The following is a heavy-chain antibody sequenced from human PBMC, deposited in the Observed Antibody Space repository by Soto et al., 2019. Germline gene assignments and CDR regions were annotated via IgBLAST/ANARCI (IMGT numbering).Heavy chain of an antibody. D-gene: IGHD2-21*01. Sequence: ASVNGSCKASGYTFTDYHMHWVRQAPGQGFEWMGRISPKSGGTNYAQKFEGRVTRTWDTSINTAYMELSSLTSEDTAVYYCARVDRGSVARPTRLDPWGQGTLVTVSS. CDR1: GYTFTDYH. V-gene: IGHV1-2*02. J-gene: IGHJ5*02. CDR3: ARVDRGSVARPTRLDP. CDR2: ISPKSGGT.